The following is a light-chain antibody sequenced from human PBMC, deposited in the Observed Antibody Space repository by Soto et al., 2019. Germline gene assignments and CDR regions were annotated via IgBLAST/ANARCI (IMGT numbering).Light chain of an antibody. Sequence: EIVLTQSPGTLSLSPGERATLSCRASQSVSSSYLAWYQQKPGQAPRLLMYDASSRATGIPNRFSGSGSGTDFTLTISRLEPEDFAVYFCQQYGSSPRTFGQGTKVAIK. V-gene: IGKV3-20*01. CDR2: DAS. J-gene: IGKJ1*01. CDR3: QQYGSSPRT. CDR1: QSVSSSY.